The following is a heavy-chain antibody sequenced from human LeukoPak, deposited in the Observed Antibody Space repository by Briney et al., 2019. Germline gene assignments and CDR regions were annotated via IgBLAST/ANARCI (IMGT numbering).Heavy chain of an antibody. Sequence: PGGSLRLSCAVSGFSFSSYGMHWVRQAPGKGLEWVANIKQDGSEKYYVDSVKGRFTVSRDNAKNSLYLQMNSLRAEDTAVYYCANGREYYYDSSGYPGPYFDYWGQGTLVTVSS. J-gene: IGHJ4*02. V-gene: IGHV3-7*03. CDR3: ANGREYYYDSSGYPGPYFDY. D-gene: IGHD3-22*01. CDR2: IKQDGSEK. CDR1: GFSFSSYG.